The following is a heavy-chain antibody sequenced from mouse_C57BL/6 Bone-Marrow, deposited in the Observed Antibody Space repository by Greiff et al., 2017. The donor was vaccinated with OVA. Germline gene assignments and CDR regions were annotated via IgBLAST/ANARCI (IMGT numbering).Heavy chain of an antibody. CDR3: ARKEGCYYCLDY. D-gene: IGHD1-1*01. V-gene: IGHV1-82*01. CDR1: GYAFSSSW. Sequence: VQLQESGPELVKPGASVKISCKASGYAFSSSWMNWVKQRPGQGLEWIGLIYPGDGDTNYNGKFKGKATLTADKSSSTAYMQLSSLTSEDSAVYVCARKEGCYYCLDYWGQGTTLTVSA. CDR2: IYPGDGDT. J-gene: IGHJ2*01.